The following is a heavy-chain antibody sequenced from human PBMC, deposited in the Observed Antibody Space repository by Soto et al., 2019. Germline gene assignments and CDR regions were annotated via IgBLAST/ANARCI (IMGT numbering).Heavy chain of an antibody. J-gene: IGHJ4*02. CDR1: GFTFSSYA. Sequence: EVQLLESGGGLVQPGGSLRLSCAASGFTFSSYAMSWVRQAPGKGLEWVSAISGSGGSTYYADSVKGRFTISRDNSKNTLYLQMNSLRAGDTAVYYCAKVGPNGVKRNDLYYFDYWGKGTLVTVSS. V-gene: IGHV3-23*01. CDR2: ISGSGGST. CDR3: AKVGPNGVKRNDLYYFDY. D-gene: IGHD2-8*01.